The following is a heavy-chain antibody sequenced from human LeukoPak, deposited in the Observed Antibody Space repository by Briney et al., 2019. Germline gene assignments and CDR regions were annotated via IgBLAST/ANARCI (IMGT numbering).Heavy chain of an antibody. D-gene: IGHD6-25*01. CDR2: IYYSGST. V-gene: IGHV4-59*08. J-gene: IGHJ2*01. Sequence: SETLSLTCTVSGGSISSYYWSWIRQPPGKGLEWIGCIYYSGSTNYNPSLKSRVTISVDTSKNQFSLKLSSVTAADTAVYYCARQGGGFWYFDLWGRGTLVTVSS. CDR3: ARQGGGFWYFDL. CDR1: GGSISSYY.